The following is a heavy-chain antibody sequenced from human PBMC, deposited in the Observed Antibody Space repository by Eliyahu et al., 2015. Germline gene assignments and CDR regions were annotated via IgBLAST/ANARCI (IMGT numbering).Heavy chain of an antibody. CDR3: VISPVPATGYDY. CDR2: ITVGRGST. D-gene: IGHD2-15*01. J-gene: IGHJ4*02. CDR1: GLXFNIYA. Sequence: EVQVLQSGGGLVQPGGSLXLSCXASGLXFNIYALNLVPPAPGKGLEWVAGITVGRGSTYYADSVKGRFTISRDTSKSTLYLQMDSLSAEDTAQYYCVISPVPATGYDYWGQGTLVTVSS. V-gene: IGHV3-23*01.